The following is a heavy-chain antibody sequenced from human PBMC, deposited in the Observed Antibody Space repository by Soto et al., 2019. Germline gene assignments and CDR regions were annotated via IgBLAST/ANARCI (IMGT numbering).Heavy chain of an antibody. CDR3: TRLSTNAPYDACDI. D-gene: IGHD2-8*01. J-gene: IGHJ3*02. Sequence: GGSLRLSCAASGFSFSGSSMHWVRQASGKGLEWVGRIRSGADNYATAYTASMKGRFIISRDDSKNKAYLQMNSLKTDDTAVYYCTRLSTNAPYDACDIWGQGTMVTVSS. V-gene: IGHV3-73*01. CDR1: GFSFSGSS. CDR2: IRSGADNYAT.